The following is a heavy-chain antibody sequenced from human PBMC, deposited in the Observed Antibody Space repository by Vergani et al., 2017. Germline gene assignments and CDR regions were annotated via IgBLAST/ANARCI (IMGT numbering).Heavy chain of an antibody. CDR3: AGIVGATRNYYYYMDV. V-gene: IGHV4-34*01. CDR1: GGSFSGYY. Sequence: QVQLQQWGAGLLKPSETLSLTCAVYGGSFSGYYWSWIRQPPGKGLEWIGEINHSGSTNYNPSLKSRVTISVDTSKNQFSLKLSSVTAADTAVYYRAGIVGATRNYYYYMDVWGKGTTVTVSS. J-gene: IGHJ6*03. CDR2: INHSGST. D-gene: IGHD1-26*01.